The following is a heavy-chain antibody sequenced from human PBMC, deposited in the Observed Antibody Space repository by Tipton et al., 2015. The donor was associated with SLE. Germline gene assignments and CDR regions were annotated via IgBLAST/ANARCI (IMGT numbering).Heavy chain of an antibody. CDR1: GYTFTSYY. CDR2: INPNSGGT. Sequence: QSGAEVKKPGASVKVSCKASGYTFTSYYIHWVRQAPGQGLEWMGWINPNSGGTNYAQKFQGRVTMTRDTSIRTAYMELSRLRSDDTAVYYCASVIVPADYGMDVWGRGTTVTVSS. J-gene: IGHJ6*02. D-gene: IGHD2-2*01. CDR3: ASVIVPADYGMDV. V-gene: IGHV1-2*02.